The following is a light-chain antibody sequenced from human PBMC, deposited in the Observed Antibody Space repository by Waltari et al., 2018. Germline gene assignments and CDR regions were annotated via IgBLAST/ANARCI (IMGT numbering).Light chain of an antibody. V-gene: IGKV1-9*01. CDR3: QQLKNSPLT. J-gene: IGKJ4*01. CDR2: AAS. CDR1: QDITSF. Sequence: DIQLTQSPSFLSASVGDRVTIPCRASQDITSFLAWYQQKPGKAPKLLIFAASTLQGGVPSRFSGSGSGTEFTLTISSLLPEDFATYYCQQLKNSPLTFGGGTKVEIK.